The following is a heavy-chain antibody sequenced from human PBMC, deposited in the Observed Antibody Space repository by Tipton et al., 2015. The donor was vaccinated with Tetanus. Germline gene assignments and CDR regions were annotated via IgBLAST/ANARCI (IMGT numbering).Heavy chain of an antibody. CDR1: GGSLTGYY. V-gene: IGHV4-59*01. CDR2: IYSSGSY. CDR3: VRGGPGARWYFDL. J-gene: IGHJ2*01. D-gene: IGHD3-16*01. Sequence: LRLSCTVSGGSLTGYYWSWIRQSPGKGLEWIGYIYSSGSYNYNPSLRSRLTLSMDTSQNQISLILRSVTAADTAVYSCVRGGPGARWYFDLWGRGSLVTVSS.